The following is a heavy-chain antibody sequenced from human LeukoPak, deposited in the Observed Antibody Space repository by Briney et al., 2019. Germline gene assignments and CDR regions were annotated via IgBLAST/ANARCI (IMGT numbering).Heavy chain of an antibody. J-gene: IGHJ4*02. Sequence: GGSLRLSCAVSGLTFDDYGMSWVRQAPGKGLEWCAGINWDGGSTGYGDSVQGRFIISRDNAENALYLQMTGLRAEDTAVYYCARDLSASWYSLAYWGRGTPVTVSS. CDR1: GLTFDDYG. CDR2: INWDGGST. CDR3: ARDLSASWYSLAY. V-gene: IGHV3-20*04. D-gene: IGHD6-13*01.